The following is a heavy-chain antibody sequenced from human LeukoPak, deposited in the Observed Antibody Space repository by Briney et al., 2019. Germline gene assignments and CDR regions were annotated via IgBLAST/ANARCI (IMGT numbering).Heavy chain of an antibody. CDR1: GFTFSSYA. D-gene: IGHD7-27*01. J-gene: IGHJ3*02. Sequence: GGSLRLSCAASGFTFSSYAMSWVRQAPGRGLEWVSAISGSGGSTYYADSVKGRFTISRDNSKNTLYLQMNSLGAEDTAVYYCGKDPQNGGSRAGRDYDVFDIWAKGKMATVSS. CDR3: GKDPQNGGSRAGRDYDVFDI. CDR2: ISGSGGST. V-gene: IGHV3-23*01.